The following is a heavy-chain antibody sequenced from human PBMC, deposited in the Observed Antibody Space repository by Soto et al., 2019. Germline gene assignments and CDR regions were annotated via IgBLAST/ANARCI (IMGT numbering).Heavy chain of an antibody. CDR2: ISAYNGNT. CDR1: GYTFTSYG. CDR3: ARDVDSWNPIYYDMDV. J-gene: IGHJ6*02. D-gene: IGHD1-1*01. V-gene: IGHV1-18*01. Sequence: ASVKVSCKASGYTFTSYGISWVRQAPGQGLEWMGWISAYNGNTNYAQKLQGRVTMTTDTSTSTAYMELRSLRSDDTAVYYCARDVDSWNPIYYDMDVWGHGLTVSV.